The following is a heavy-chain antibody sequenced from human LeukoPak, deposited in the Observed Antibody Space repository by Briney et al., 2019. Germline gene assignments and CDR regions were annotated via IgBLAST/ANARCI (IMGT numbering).Heavy chain of an antibody. CDR3: ARLRAGWYGDAFDI. V-gene: IGHV4-59*01. Sequence: SETLSLTCTVSGGSISSYYWSWIRQPPGKGLEWIGYIYYSGSTNYNPSHKSRVTISVDTSKNQFSLKLSSVTAADTAVYYCARLRAGWYGDAFDIWGQGTMVTVSS. CDR2: IYYSGST. J-gene: IGHJ3*02. CDR1: GGSISSYY. D-gene: IGHD6-19*01.